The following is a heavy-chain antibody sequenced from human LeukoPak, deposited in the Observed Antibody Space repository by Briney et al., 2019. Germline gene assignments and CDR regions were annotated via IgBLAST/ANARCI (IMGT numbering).Heavy chain of an antibody. D-gene: IGHD2-21*01. J-gene: IGHJ4*02. CDR2: ISYDGNNK. CDR3: ARDHGGGDCFDY. CDR1: GFTFSSYA. Sequence: GRSLRLSCAASGFTFSSYAMDWVRQAPGKGLEWVAVISYDGNNKYFPDSVKGRFTISRDNSKNTLYLQMNSVRPEDTAVYYCARDHGGGDCFDYWGQGALVTVSS. V-gene: IGHV3-30-3*01.